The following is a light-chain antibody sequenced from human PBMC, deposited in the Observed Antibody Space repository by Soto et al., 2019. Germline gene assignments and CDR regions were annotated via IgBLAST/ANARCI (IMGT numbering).Light chain of an antibody. CDR3: QQYGSSPTWT. V-gene: IGKV3-20*01. Sequence: ESVLTQSPGTLSLSPVERATLSCRASQSVSSNYLAWYQQKPGQAPRLLIYGASTRATGIPDRFSGSGSGTDFTLTISRLEPEDSAVYYCQQYGSSPTWTFGQGTTGDIK. J-gene: IGKJ1*01. CDR1: QSVSSNY. CDR2: GAS.